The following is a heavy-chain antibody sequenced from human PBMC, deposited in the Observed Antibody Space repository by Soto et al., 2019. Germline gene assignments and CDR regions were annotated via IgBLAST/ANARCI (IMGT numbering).Heavy chain of an antibody. J-gene: IGHJ6*04. CDR3: AGKRYGGKYYSGMAV. CDR2: IYPGDSDT. D-gene: IGHD5-18*01. CDR1: GYSFISYW. Sequence: PGESLKISCKGSGYSFISYWIGLARQITGKGLEWMGIIYPGDSDTRYSPSFQGQVTISADKSISTAYVQWSSLKASDTAMYYCAGKRYGGKYYSGMAVGGKGTTVPVSS. V-gene: IGHV5-51*01.